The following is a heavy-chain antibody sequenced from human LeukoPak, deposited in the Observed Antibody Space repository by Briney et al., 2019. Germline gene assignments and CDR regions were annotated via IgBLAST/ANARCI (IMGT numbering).Heavy chain of an antibody. CDR3: ARDYGDYDNWFDP. D-gene: IGHD4-17*01. CDR1: GYTFTGYY. J-gene: IGHJ5*02. CDR2: INPNSGGS. Sequence: ASVKVSCTASGYTFTGYYIHWVRQAPGQGLEWMGWINPNSGGSTYAQKFQGRVTMTRDTSINTAYMELSRLTSDDTAIYYCARDYGDYDNWFDPWGRGTLVTVSS. V-gene: IGHV1-2*02.